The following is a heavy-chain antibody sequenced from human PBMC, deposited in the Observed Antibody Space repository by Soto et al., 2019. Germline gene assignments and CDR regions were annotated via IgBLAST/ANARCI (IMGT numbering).Heavy chain of an antibody. J-gene: IGHJ4*02. Sequence: GGSLRLSCAASGFTFSSYGMHWVRQAPGKGLEWVAVISYDGSNKYYADSVKGRFTISRDNSKNTLYLQMNSLRAEDTAVYYCAKSSYMGSGWYFDFDYWGQGTLVTVSS. CDR3: AKSSYMGSGWYFDFDY. CDR2: ISYDGSNK. D-gene: IGHD6-19*01. CDR1: GFTFSSYG. V-gene: IGHV3-30*18.